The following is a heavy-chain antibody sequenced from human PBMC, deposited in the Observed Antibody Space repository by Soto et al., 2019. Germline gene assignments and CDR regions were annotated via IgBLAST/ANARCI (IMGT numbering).Heavy chain of an antibody. J-gene: IGHJ5*02. CDR3: ARETNWGSFLGSWFDP. CDR2: INPSGGST. V-gene: IGHV1-46*01. Sequence: GASVKVSCKASGYTFTSYYMHWVRQAPGQGLEWMGIINPSGGSTSYAQKFQGRVTMTRDTSTGTVYMELSSLRSEDTAVYYCARETNWGSFLGSWFDPWGQGTLVTVSS. D-gene: IGHD3-16*01. CDR1: GYTFTSYY.